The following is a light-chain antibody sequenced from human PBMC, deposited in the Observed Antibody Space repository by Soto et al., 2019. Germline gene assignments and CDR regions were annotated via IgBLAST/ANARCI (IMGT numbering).Light chain of an antibody. CDR1: NIGSKS. CDR3: QVWDSSSDHVV. Sequence: VLTQPPSVSVAPGQTARITCGGNNIGSKSVHWYQQKPGRAPVLVVYDDSDRPSGIPERFSGSNSGNTATLTISRVEAGDEADYYCQVWDSSSDHVVFGGGTKLTVL. V-gene: IGLV3-21*02. J-gene: IGLJ2*01. CDR2: DDS.